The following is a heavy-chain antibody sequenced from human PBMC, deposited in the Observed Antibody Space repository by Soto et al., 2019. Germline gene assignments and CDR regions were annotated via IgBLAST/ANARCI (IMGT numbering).Heavy chain of an antibody. CDR3: ARVSFSETARACFDY. J-gene: IGHJ4*02. D-gene: IGHD2-21*02. V-gene: IGHV4-4*02. CDR1: GDSFDTTDW. CDR2: IHPQIGT. Sequence: VQLQESGPGLVEPSGTLSLTCAVSGDSFDTTDWWSWVRQPPGKGLGWIGEIHPQIGTNSNAALKTRVSISVDKSKRQFSLRLTSVSAADTAVYYCARVSFSETARACFDYWGQGTLVTVSS.